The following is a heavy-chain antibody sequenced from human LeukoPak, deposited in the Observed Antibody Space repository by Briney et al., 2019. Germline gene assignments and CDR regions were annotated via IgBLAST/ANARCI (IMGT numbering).Heavy chain of an antibody. Sequence: SETLSLTCTVSGGSISSGSYYWSWIRQPAGKGLEWIGRIYTSGSTNYNPSLKSRVTISVDTSKNQFSLKLSSVTAADTAVYYCARRYGSYFNWFDPWGQGTLVTVSS. V-gene: IGHV4-61*02. D-gene: IGHD1-26*01. CDR3: ARRYGSYFNWFDP. CDR2: IYTSGST. J-gene: IGHJ5*02. CDR1: GGSISSGSYY.